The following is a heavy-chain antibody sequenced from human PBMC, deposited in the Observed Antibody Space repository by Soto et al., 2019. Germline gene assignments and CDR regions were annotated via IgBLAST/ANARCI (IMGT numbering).Heavy chain of an antibody. J-gene: IGHJ6*02. Sequence: GGSLRLSCAASGFTFSSYAMSWVRQAPGKGLEWVSAISGSGGGTYYADSVKGRFTISRDNSKNTLYLQMNSLRAEDTAVYYCVGGYCSGGSCYPNYYYYGMDVWGQGTTVTVSS. D-gene: IGHD2-15*01. CDR3: VGGYCSGGSCYPNYYYYGMDV. V-gene: IGHV3-23*01. CDR1: GFTFSSYA. CDR2: ISGSGGGT.